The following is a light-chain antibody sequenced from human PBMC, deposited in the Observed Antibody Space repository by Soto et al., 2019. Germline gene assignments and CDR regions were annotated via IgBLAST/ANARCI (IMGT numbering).Light chain of an antibody. CDR3: QTYNSAPLT. Sequence: DIQMTQSPSTLSGSVGDRVTITCRASQTISSWLAWYQQKPGKAPKLLIYKASTLKSGVPSRFSGSGSGTEFTLTISRLQPGDVATYYCQTYNSAPLTFGGGTKVDIK. CDR2: KAS. V-gene: IGKV1-5*03. CDR1: QTISSW. J-gene: IGKJ4*01.